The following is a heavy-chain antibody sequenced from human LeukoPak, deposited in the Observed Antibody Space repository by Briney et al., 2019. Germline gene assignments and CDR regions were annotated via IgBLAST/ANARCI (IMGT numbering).Heavy chain of an antibody. Sequence: PSETLSLTCTVSGYSISSDYFWGWIRRPPGKGLEWIGTIYHSGSAYYNPSLESRVTISVDTSKNQFFLKVSSVTAADTAVYYCARRDSSWYFFDFWGQGALVTVSS. CDR2: IYHSGSA. V-gene: IGHV4-38-2*02. J-gene: IGHJ4*02. CDR3: ARRDSSWYFFDF. D-gene: IGHD6-13*01. CDR1: GYSISSDYF.